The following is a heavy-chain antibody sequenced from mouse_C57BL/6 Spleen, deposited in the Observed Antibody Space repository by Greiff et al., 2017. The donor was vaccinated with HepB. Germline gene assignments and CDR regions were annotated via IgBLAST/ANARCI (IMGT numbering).Heavy chain of an antibody. D-gene: IGHD2-2*01. J-gene: IGHJ4*01. CDR2: INPNNGGT. CDR3: AILWLPYYAMDY. V-gene: IGHV1-26*01. Sequence: EVQLQQSGPELVKPGASVKISCKASGYTFTDYYMNWVKQSHGKSLEWIGDINPNNGGTSYNQKFKGKATLTVDKSSSTAYMELRSLTSEDSAVYYCAILWLPYYAMDYWGQGTSVTVSS. CDR1: GYTFTDYY.